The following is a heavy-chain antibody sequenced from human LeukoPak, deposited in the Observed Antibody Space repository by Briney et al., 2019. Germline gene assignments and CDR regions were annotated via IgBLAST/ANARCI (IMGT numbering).Heavy chain of an antibody. CDR1: GFTFSSYW. Sequence: GGSLRLSCAASGFTFSSYWMSWVRQAPGKGLEWVSAISGSGGSTYYADSVKGRFTISRDNSKNTLYLQMNSLRAEDTAVYYCAKDPGAYYDILTGYDFDYWGQGTLVTVSS. V-gene: IGHV3-23*01. D-gene: IGHD3-9*01. CDR2: ISGSGGST. CDR3: AKDPGAYYDILTGYDFDY. J-gene: IGHJ4*02.